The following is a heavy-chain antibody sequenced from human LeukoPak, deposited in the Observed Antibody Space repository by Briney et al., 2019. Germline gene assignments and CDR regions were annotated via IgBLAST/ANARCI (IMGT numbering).Heavy chain of an antibody. Sequence: TGGSLRLSCAASGFTFSSYSMLWVRQAPGKGLEWVSYISSSSSTIYYADSVKGRFTISRGNAKNSLYLQMNTLRAEDTAVYYCARDRHKYNYDSGGYPPYWGQGTLVTVSS. J-gene: IGHJ4*02. CDR1: GFTFSSYS. CDR3: ARDRHKYNYDSGGYPPY. CDR2: ISSSSSTI. V-gene: IGHV3-48*01. D-gene: IGHD3-22*01.